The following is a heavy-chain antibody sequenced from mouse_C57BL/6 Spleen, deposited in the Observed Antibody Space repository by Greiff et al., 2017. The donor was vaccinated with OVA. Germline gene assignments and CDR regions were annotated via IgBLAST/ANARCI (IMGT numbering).Heavy chain of an antibody. V-gene: IGHV3-6*01. CDR2: ISYDGSN. CDR1: GYSITSGYY. Sequence: EVQRVESGPGLVKPSQSLSLTCSVTGYSITSGYYWNWIRQFPGNKLEWMGYISYDGSNNYNPSLKNRISITRDTSKNQFFLKLNSVTTEDTATYYCARYNWERYFDVWGTGTTVTVSS. CDR3: ARYNWERYFDV. D-gene: IGHD4-1*01. J-gene: IGHJ1*03.